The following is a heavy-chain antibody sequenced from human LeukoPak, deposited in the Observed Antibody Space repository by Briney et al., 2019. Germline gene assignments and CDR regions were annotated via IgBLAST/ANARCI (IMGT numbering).Heavy chain of an antibody. Sequence: GGSLRLSCAAFGFTFSSYSMNWVRQAPGKGLEWLPYISSSGNSIDYADSVKGRFTISRDNAKNSLYLQMNSLRADDTAVYYCARELEGSGFDPWGQGTLVTVS. CDR1: GFTFSSYS. J-gene: IGHJ5*02. V-gene: IGHV3-48*04. D-gene: IGHD6-19*01. CDR3: ARELEGSGFDP. CDR2: ISSSGNSI.